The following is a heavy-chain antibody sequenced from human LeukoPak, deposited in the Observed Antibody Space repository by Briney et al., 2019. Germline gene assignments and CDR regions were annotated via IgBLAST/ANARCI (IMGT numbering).Heavy chain of an antibody. CDR2: INSDGSHT. CDR3: ASHSTFVGGATESIDY. V-gene: IGHV3-74*01. Sequence: HPGGSLRLSCAASEFTFNNYWMHWVRQAPGKGLVWVSRINSDGSHTDYADSVKGRFTISRDNAKNTLCLQMNSLRAEDTAVYYCASHSTFVGGATESIDYWGQGTLVTVSS. D-gene: IGHD1-26*01. CDR1: EFTFNNYW. J-gene: IGHJ4*02.